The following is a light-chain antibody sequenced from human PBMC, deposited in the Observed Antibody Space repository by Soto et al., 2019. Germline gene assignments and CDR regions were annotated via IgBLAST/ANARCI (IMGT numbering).Light chain of an antibody. J-gene: IGLJ1*01. Sequence: QSVLTQPPSVSGAPGQRVTISCTGSSSNIGAGYDVHWYQQLPGTAPKLLIYGNSNRPSGVPDRFSGSKSGTSASLAITGLQAEDEADYYCQSYDSSLSCWVFGTGTKATVL. V-gene: IGLV1-40*01. CDR1: SSNIGAGYD. CDR2: GNS. CDR3: QSYDSSLSCWV.